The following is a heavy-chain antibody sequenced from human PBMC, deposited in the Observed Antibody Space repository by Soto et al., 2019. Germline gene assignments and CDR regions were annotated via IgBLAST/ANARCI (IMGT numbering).Heavy chain of an antibody. CDR2: LGSAGDT. CDR3: ARGDSGYFDYGIDV. CDR1: GFTFSNYD. V-gene: IGHV3-13*01. Sequence: EVQLVESGGGLVQPGGSLTLSCAASGFTFSNYDMHWVRQATGKGLEWVSTLGSAGDTYYPGSVKGRFTISRENAKNSLYLQLNSLRAGDTAVYYCARGDSGYFDYGIDVWGQGTTVTVSS. D-gene: IGHD1-1*01. J-gene: IGHJ6*02.